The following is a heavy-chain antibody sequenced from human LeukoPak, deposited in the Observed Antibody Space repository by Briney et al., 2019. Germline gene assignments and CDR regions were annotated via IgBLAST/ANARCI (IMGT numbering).Heavy chain of an antibody. J-gene: IGHJ4*02. D-gene: IGHD2-8*02. CDR2: IFPSGGEI. V-gene: IGHV3-23*01. CDR3: ATYRQVLLPFES. CDR1: AFTFSTFA. Sequence: GGSLRLSCAASAFTFSTFAMIWVRQPPGKGLEWVSSIFPSGGEIHYADSVRGRFTISRDNSKSTLSLQMNSLRAEDTAIYYCATYRQVLLPFESWGQGTLVTVSS.